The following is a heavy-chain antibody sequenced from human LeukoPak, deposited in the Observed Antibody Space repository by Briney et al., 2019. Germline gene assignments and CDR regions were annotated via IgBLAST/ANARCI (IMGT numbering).Heavy chain of an antibody. CDR1: GGSISSSSYH. V-gene: IGHV4-39*01. CDR2: IYYSGNT. J-gene: IGHJ4*02. D-gene: IGHD1-26*01. Sequence: SETLSLTCTVSGGSISSSSYHWGWIRQPPGKGLEWIGSIYYSGNTYYNPSLKSRVTISIDTSKNQFSLKLSSVTAADTAVYYCATRPYSGTSFDYWGQGTLVTVSS. CDR3: ATRPYSGTSFDY.